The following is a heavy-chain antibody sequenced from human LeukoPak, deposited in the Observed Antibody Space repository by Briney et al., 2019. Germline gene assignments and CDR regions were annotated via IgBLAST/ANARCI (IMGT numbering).Heavy chain of an antibody. CDR1: GGTFSSYA. CDR2: IIPILGIA. Sequence: SVKVSCKASGGTFSSYAISWVRQAPGQGLEWMGRIIPILGIANYAQKFQCRVTITADKSTSTAYMELSSLRSEDTAVYYCARGGGIMIVLGYWGQGPLVTVSS. V-gene: IGHV1-69*04. J-gene: IGHJ4*02. CDR3: ARGGGIMIVLGY. D-gene: IGHD3-16*01.